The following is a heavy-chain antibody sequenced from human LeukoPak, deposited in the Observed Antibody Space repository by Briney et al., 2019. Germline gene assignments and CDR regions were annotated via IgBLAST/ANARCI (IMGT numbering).Heavy chain of an antibody. V-gene: IGHV3-64*01. CDR1: GFTFSSSG. CDR2: ISSNRGST. D-gene: IGHD5-24*01. J-gene: IGHJ3*02. CDR3: PREWGGYNHDAFDI. Sequence: GGSLRLSCAASGFTFSSSGMHWVRQAPGKGLEYVSAISSNRGSTYYANSVKGRFTISTDNSKSTLYLQIGSLRAEDMAGYYCPREWGGYNHDAFDIWGQGTMVSVSS.